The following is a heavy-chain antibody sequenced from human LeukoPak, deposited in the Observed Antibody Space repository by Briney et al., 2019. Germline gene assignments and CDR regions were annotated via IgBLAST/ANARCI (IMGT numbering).Heavy chain of an antibody. D-gene: IGHD3-16*02. CDR3: ARAMITFAGVIANPFDF. Sequence: GGSLRLSCAASGFSFSDYDINWARQAPGKGPQWVSYISSTGMTTDYRDSVRGRFTISRDNAKNLLYLQMDSLRAQDTAVYYCARAMITFAGVIANPFDFWGQGTLLTVSS. J-gene: IGHJ4*02. CDR2: ISSTGMTT. CDR1: GFSFSDYD. V-gene: IGHV3-48*03.